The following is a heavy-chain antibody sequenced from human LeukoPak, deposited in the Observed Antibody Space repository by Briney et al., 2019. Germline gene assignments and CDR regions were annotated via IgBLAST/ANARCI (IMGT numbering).Heavy chain of an antibody. CDR2: IYPGDSDT. J-gene: IGHJ4*02. V-gene: IGHV5-51*01. D-gene: IGHD5-18*01. CDR3: ARLPYSYGYRIQGFDY. Sequence: GESLKISCKGSGYSFSIHWIAWVRQMSGKGLEWMGIIYPGDSDTRYSPSFQGQVTISADKSISTAYLQWSSLKASDTAMYYCARLPYSYGYRIQGFDYWGQGTLVTVSS. CDR1: GYSFSIHW.